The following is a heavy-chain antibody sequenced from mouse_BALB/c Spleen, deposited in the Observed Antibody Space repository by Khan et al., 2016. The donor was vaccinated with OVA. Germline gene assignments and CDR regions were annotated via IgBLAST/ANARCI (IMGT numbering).Heavy chain of an antibody. CDR1: GYTFTTYW. CDR2: IDPSTGDT. Sequence: VQLQESGAELAKPGASVKMSCKASGYTFTTYWMHWVKQRPGQGLEWIGYIDPSTGDTEYNQKFKDKATLTTDKSSSTAYMQLSSLTSEDSAVYYCARRGLYDNFAYWGQGTLLTVSA. J-gene: IGHJ3*01. D-gene: IGHD2-12*01. V-gene: IGHV1-7*01. CDR3: ARRGLYDNFAY.